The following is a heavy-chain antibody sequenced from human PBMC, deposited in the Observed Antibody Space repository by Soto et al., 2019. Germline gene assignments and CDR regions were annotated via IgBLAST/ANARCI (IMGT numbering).Heavy chain of an antibody. CDR3: AKTGFGRYCSSTSCVHFDY. V-gene: IGHV3-23*01. CDR1: GFTFTTYA. Sequence: EVQVLESGGGLVQPGGSLRLSCVASGFTFTTYAMTWVRQAPGKGLEWVSIISGSGGSTHYADSVKGRFIISRDNSKNTLYLQMNGLTVAETAVYYCAKTGFGRYCSSTSCVHFDYWGQGTLVTVSS. D-gene: IGHD2-2*01. J-gene: IGHJ4*02. CDR2: ISGSGGST.